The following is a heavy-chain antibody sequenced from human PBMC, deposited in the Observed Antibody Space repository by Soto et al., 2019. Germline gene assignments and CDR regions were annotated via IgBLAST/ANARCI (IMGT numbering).Heavy chain of an antibody. Sequence: SVKVSCKASGGTFSSYAISWVRQAPGQGLEWMGGIIPIFGTANYAQKFQGRVTITADKSTSTAYMELSSLRSEDTAVYYCAIRIAAADLFDPWGQGNLVTVSS. CDR2: IIPIFGTA. D-gene: IGHD6-13*01. CDR1: GGTFSSYA. J-gene: IGHJ5*02. CDR3: AIRIAAADLFDP. V-gene: IGHV1-69*06.